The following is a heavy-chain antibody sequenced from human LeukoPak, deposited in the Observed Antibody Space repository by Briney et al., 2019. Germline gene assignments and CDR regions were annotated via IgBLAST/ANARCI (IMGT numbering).Heavy chain of an antibody. CDR3: AMRTGDLPYYFDY. V-gene: IGHV3-23*01. D-gene: IGHD7-27*01. CDR2: ISGSGGGGST. Sequence: GGSLRLSCAASGFTFSSYAMSWVRQAPGKGLEWVSNISGSGGGGSTYYADSVKGRFTISRDKSKNTLYLQMNSLRAEDTAVYYCAMRTGDLPYYFDYWGQGTLVTVSS. CDR1: GFTFSSYA. J-gene: IGHJ4*02.